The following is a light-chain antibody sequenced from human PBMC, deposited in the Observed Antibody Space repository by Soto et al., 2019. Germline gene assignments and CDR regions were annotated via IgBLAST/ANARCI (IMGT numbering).Light chain of an antibody. CDR2: DTS. CDR3: LLSSRGAGVV. V-gene: IGLV7-46*01. Sequence: QAVVTQEPSLTVSPGETVTLTCGSSTGAVTSGHYPYWFQQKPGQAPRTLIYDTSNKHSWTPARFSGSLLVGKAALILSGAQPEDEAEYYCLLSSRGAGVVFGGGTKLTVL. CDR1: TGAVTSGHY. J-gene: IGLJ2*01.